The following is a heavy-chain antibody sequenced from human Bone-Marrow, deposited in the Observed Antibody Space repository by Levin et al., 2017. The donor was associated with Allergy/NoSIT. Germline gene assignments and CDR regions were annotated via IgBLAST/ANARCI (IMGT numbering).Heavy chain of an antibody. CDR2: IIPVLGTT. J-gene: IGHJ5*02. CDR3: AREGDYGDYEGWLDP. D-gene: IGHD4-17*01. Sequence: KISCKVSGGTFSSYPITWVRQAPGQGLEWMGGIIPVLGTTSYPQKFQDRVKITADESTRTAYMELTSLRFGDTAIYYCAREGDYGDYEGWLDPWGQGALVTVSS. CDR1: GGTFSSYP. V-gene: IGHV1-69*01.